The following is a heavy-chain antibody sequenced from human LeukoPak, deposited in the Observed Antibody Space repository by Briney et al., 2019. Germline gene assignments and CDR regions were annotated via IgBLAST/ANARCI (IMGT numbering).Heavy chain of an antibody. J-gene: IGHJ5*02. V-gene: IGHV4-39*07. D-gene: IGHD6-19*01. Sequence: SETLSLTCTVSGGSISSSSYYWGWIRQPPGKGLEWIGSIYYSGSTYYNPSLKSRVTISVDTSKNQFSLKLSSVTAADTAVYYCARVKWLVLMGWFDPWGQGTLVTVSS. CDR3: ARVKWLVLMGWFDP. CDR1: GGSISSSSYY. CDR2: IYYSGST.